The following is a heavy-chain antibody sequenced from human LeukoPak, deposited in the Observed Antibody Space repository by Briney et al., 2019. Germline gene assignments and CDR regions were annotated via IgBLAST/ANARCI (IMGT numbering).Heavy chain of an antibody. D-gene: IGHD1-26*01. CDR3: ARGIVGATDGGHFDY. Sequence: ASETLSLTCTVSGGSIISYYWIWIRQAPGKGLEWIGYIFYGGHSNYNPSLRSRATISADSPRNQFSLQLSSVTAADTAVYYCARGIVGATDGGHFDYWGQGTLVTVSS. CDR2: IFYGGHS. V-gene: IGHV4-59*08. CDR1: GGSIISYY. J-gene: IGHJ4*02.